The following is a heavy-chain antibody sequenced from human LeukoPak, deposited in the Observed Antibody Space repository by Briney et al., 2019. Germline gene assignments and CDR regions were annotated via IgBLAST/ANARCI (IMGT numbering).Heavy chain of an antibody. V-gene: IGHV3-30*02. CDR3: AKALHGSGLNLFDY. J-gene: IGHJ4*02. D-gene: IGHD3-10*01. Sequence: GGSLRLSCAASGVTFSSYGMNWVRQAPGKGLEWVAFIRYDGSNKYYADSVKGRFTISRDNSKSTLYLQMNSLRAEDTAVYYCAKALHGSGLNLFDYWGQRTLVTVSS. CDR2: IRYDGSNK. CDR1: GVTFSSYG.